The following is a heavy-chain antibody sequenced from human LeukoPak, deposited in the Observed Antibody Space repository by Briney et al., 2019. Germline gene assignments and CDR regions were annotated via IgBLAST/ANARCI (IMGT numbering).Heavy chain of an antibody. CDR1: GYTFTGYF. V-gene: IGHV1-2*02. CDR2: INPNSGAT. J-gene: IGHJ4*02. Sequence: ASVKVSFKASGYTFTGYFMHWMRQAPGQGLEWMAWINPNSGATNYAPKFQGRVTLTRDTSITTAYMELSRLRSDGTAVYYCARDFGRYSGYDFDFWGQGTLVTVSS. D-gene: IGHD5-12*01. CDR3: ARDFGRYSGYDFDF.